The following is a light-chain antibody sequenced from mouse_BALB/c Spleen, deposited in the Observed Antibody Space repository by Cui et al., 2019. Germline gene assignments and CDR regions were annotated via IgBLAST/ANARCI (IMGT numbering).Light chain of an antibody. Sequence: QFVLTKFQAIMPESPGEKVTITCSASSSVSYMHWFQQKPGTSPKLWIYSTSNLASGVPARFSGSGSGTSYSLTISRMEAEDAATYYCQQRSSYPLTFGAGTKLELK. CDR3: QQRSSYPLT. V-gene: IGKV4-57*01. J-gene: IGKJ5*01. CDR1: SSVSY. CDR2: STS.